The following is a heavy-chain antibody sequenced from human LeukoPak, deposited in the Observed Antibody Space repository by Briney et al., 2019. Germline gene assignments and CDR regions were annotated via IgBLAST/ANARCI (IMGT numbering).Heavy chain of an antibody. CDR2: ISSSGSTI. CDR3: ARDFRGSGWEPYYYYGMDV. CDR1: GFTFSDYY. J-gene: IGHJ6*02. Sequence: GGSLRLSCAASGFTFSDYYVSWIRQAPGKGLEWVSYISSSGSTIYYADSVKGRFTISRDNAKNSLYLQMNSLRAEDTAVYYCARDFRGSGWEPYYYYGMDVWGQGTTVTVSS. D-gene: IGHD6-19*01. V-gene: IGHV3-11*01.